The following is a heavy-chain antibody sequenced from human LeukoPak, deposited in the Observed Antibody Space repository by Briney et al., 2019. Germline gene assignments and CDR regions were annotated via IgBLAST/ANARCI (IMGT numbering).Heavy chain of an antibody. V-gene: IGHV1-18*01. D-gene: IGHD2-2*01. Sequence: ASVKVSRKASGYTFTSYGISWVRQAPGQGLEWMGWISAYNGNADYAQKFQGRVTMTTDTSTSTAYMELRSLRSEDTAVYYCATDRGSTRPHFDYWGQGTLVTVSS. J-gene: IGHJ4*02. CDR3: ATDRGSTRPHFDY. CDR2: ISAYNGNA. CDR1: GYTFTSYG.